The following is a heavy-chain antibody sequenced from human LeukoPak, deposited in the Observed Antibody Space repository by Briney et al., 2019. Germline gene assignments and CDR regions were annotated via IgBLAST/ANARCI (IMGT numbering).Heavy chain of an antibody. CDR3: ARDTVPPRNATEQKTGTYY. J-gene: IGHJ4*01. V-gene: IGHV4-39*02. Sequence: SETLSLTCTVSGGSITTTNYYWAWIRQPPGEGLQSIVSVYYRGNTYSNPYLESRITMSVDTSKNQFSLRLTSVTAADTALYYCARDTVPPRNATEQKTGTYYWGLGTLVTVSS. CDR2: VYYRGNT. CDR1: GGSITTTNYY. D-gene: IGHD7-27*01.